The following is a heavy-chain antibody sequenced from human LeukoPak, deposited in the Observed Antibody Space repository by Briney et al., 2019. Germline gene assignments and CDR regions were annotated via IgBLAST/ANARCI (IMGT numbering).Heavy chain of an antibody. Sequence: GGSLRLSCAASGFTVSSNYMSWVRPAPGKGLEWVSVIYSGGSKYYADSVKGRFTISTDNSINTLYLQMNSLRAEDTAVYYCAADTVTIRGALSYWGQGALVTVAS. CDR2: IYSGGSK. CDR3: AADTVTIRGALSY. J-gene: IGHJ4*02. CDR1: GFTVSSNY. D-gene: IGHD4-17*01. V-gene: IGHV3-66*02.